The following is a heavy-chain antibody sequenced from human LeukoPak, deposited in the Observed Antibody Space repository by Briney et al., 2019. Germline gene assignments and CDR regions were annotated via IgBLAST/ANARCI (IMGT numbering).Heavy chain of an antibody. V-gene: IGHV6-1*01. J-gene: IGHJ4*02. CDR3: ARGDQDFDY. CDR1: GDSVSRNSAA. CDR2: TYYKSQWYY. D-gene: IGHD2-21*01. Sequence: SQTLSLTCAISGDSVSRNSAAWNWIRQSPSRGLEWLGRTYYKSQWYYNYAVSVKSRITINSDTSKNQFSLQLNSVTPEDTAVYYCARGDQDFDYWGQGTLVTVSS.